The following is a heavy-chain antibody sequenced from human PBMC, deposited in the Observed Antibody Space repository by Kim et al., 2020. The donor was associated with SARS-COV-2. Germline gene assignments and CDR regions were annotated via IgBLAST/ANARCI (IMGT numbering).Heavy chain of an antibody. CDR1: GGSISSGGYY. CDR2: IYYSGST. CDR3: ARVTNRRFDY. V-gene: IGHV4-31*03. J-gene: IGHJ4*02. Sequence: SETLSLTCTVSGGSISSGGYYWSWIRQHPGKGLEWIGYIYYSGSTYYNPSLKSRVTISVDTSKNQFSLKLSSVTAADTAVYYCARVTNRRFDYWGQGTLVTVSS.